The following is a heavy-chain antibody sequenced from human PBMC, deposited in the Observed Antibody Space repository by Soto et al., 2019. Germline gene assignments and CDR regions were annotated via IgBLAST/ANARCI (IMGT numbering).Heavy chain of an antibody. CDR3: ARHSPYCGGDCYSYDY. Sequence: PSETLSLACTVAGGSISSYTWSWIRQPPGKGLEWIGYIYYSGSTNYNPSLKSRVTISVDTSKNQFSLKLSSVTAADTAVYYCARHSPYCGGDCYSYDYWGQGTLVTVS. J-gene: IGHJ4*02. CDR2: IYYSGST. CDR1: GGSISSYT. D-gene: IGHD2-21*02. V-gene: IGHV4-59*08.